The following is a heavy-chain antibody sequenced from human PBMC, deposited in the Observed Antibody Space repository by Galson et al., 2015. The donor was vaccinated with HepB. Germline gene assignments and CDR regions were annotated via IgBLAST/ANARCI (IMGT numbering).Heavy chain of an antibody. J-gene: IGHJ6*02. D-gene: IGHD3-10*01. CDR1: GFTFSSYG. Sequence: SLRLSCAASGFTFSSYGMHWVRQAPGKGLEWVAVISYDGSNKYYADSVKGQFTISRDNSKNTLYLQMNSLRAEDTAVYYCAKDRTAMVRGVPPSNPTIYYYYYGMDVWGQGTTVTVSS. CDR2: ISYDGSNK. CDR3: AKDRTAMVRGVPPSNPTIYYYYYGMDV. V-gene: IGHV3-30*18.